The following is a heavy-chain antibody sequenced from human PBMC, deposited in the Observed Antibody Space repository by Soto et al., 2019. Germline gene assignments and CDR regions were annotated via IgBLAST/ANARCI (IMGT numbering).Heavy chain of an antibody. CDR2: INAGNGNT. J-gene: IGHJ6*02. CDR3: ATDPDRYYYGMDV. CDR1: GYTFTTYA. V-gene: IGHV1-3*01. Sequence: ASVKVSCKASGYTFTTYAMHWVRQAPGQRLEWMGWINAGNGNTKYSQKFQGRVTISRDTSASTAYMELSSLRSEDTAVYYCATDPDRYYYGMDVWGQGNTVTVSS.